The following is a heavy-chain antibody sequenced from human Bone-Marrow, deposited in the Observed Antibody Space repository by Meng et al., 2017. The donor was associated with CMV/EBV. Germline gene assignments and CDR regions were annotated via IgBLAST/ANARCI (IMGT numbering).Heavy chain of an antibody. CDR2: IYWDDDK. Sequence: QITLKEFGPTLVKPTQTLTLTFIFSGCSLSTSGVSVGWIRQSPGKALEWLALIYWDDDKRYSPSLKSTLTITKDTSKIQVVLTMTNMDPVDTATYYCAHSYGDYAGDYWGQGTLVTVSS. CDR3: AHSYGDYAGDY. V-gene: IGHV2-5*02. J-gene: IGHJ4*02. D-gene: IGHD4-17*01. CDR1: GCSLSTSGVS.